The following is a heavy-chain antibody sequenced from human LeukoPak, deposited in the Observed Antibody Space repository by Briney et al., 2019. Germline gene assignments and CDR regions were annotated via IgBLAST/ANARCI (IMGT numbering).Heavy chain of an antibody. CDR1: GYTFTSYS. CDR2: MSAYNGNT. D-gene: IGHD2-15*01. V-gene: IGHV1-18*01. J-gene: IGHJ4*02. CDR3: ARASYCSDGSCYSDY. Sequence: ASVKVSCKASGYTFTSYSISWVRQAPGQGPEWMGWMSAYNGNTIYAQKVKGRVTMTTDTSTSTAYRELRSLKYDDTAVYYCARASYCSDGSCYSDYWGQGTLVTVSS.